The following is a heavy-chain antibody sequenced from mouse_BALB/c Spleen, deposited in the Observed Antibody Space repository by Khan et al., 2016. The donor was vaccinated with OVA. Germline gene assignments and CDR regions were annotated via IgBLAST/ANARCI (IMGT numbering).Heavy chain of an antibody. V-gene: IGHV2-6-4*01. Sequence: QVQLKQSGPGLVAPSQSLSITCTVSGFSLSRYSVHWVRQPPGKGLEWLGIIWLGGSADYNSPLKSRLSISKDNSKSQVFLKMNSLQTDDKAMYYCARNSDGGSYWHCDFWGSRTTFTVSP. CDR2: IWLGGSA. CDR1: GFSLSRYS. J-gene: IGHJ1*01. CDR3: ARNSDGGSYWHCDF.